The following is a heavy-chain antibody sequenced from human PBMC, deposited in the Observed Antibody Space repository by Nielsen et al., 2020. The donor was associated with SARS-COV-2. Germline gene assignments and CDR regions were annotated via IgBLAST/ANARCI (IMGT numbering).Heavy chain of an antibody. CDR3: ARGSSPALDY. V-gene: IGHV3-53*04. Sequence: GGSLRLSCAASGFTVSSNYMSWVRQAPGKGLEWVSVIYSGGSTYYADSVKGRFTISRHNSKNTVYLQMNSLRAEDTAVYYCARGSSPALDYWGQGTLVTVSS. CDR1: GFTVSSNY. J-gene: IGHJ4*02. CDR2: IYSGGST.